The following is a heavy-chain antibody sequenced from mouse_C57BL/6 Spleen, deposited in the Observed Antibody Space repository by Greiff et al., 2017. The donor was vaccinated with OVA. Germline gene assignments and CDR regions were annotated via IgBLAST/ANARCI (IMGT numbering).Heavy chain of an antibody. CDR1: GYTFTSYW. J-gene: IGHJ1*03. D-gene: IGHD1-1*01. CDR3: AISLYGTDWYCDV. CDR2: IHPSDSDT. Sequence: QVQLKQPGAELVKPGASVKVSCKASGYTFTSYWMHWVKQRPGQGLEWIGRIHPSDSDTNYNQKFKGKATLTVDKSSSTAYMQLSSLTSEDSAVYYCAISLYGTDWYCDVWGTGTTVTVSS. V-gene: IGHV1-74*01.